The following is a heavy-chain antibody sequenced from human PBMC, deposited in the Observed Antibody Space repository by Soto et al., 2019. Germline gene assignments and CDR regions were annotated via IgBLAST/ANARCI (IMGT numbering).Heavy chain of an antibody. CDR3: ARDIAAAGSHFDY. CDR2: INPNSGGT. J-gene: IGHJ4*02. Sequence: ASVKVSCKASGYTFTGYYMHWVRQAPGQGLEWMGWINPNSGGTNYAQKFQGWVTMTRDTPISTAYMELSRLRSDDTAVYYCARDIAAAGSHFDYWGQGTLVTVSS. V-gene: IGHV1-2*04. CDR1: GYTFTGYY. D-gene: IGHD6-13*01.